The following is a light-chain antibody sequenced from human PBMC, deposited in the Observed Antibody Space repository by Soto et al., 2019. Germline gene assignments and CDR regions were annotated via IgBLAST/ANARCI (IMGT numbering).Light chain of an antibody. J-gene: IGKJ5*01. V-gene: IGKV3-11*01. CDR3: QQRSNWPPIT. CDR2: DAS. CDR1: QSVSSY. Sequence: EIVLTQSRRTLSLSPGPRATLCCRASQSVSSYLAWYQQKPGQAPRLLXYDASNRATGIPARFSGSGSATDFTPTISSLEPEDFAVYYCQQRSNWPPITFGQGTRLEIK.